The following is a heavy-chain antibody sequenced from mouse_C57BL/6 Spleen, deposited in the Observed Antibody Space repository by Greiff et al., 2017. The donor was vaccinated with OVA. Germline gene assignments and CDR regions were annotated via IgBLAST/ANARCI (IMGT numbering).Heavy chain of an antibody. J-gene: IGHJ2*01. CDR3: ARIYGPYNFDY. Sequence: QVQLQPPGAELVKPGASVKLSCKASGYTFTSYWMHWVQQRPGRGLEWIGMIDPNSGGTKYNAKFKGTATLTVDKPSSTSYMQLSRLTSEDSAVYYCARIYGPYNFDYWGQGTTLTGSS. D-gene: IGHD1-2*01. CDR1: GYTFTSYW. CDR2: IDPNSGGT. V-gene: IGHV1-72*01.